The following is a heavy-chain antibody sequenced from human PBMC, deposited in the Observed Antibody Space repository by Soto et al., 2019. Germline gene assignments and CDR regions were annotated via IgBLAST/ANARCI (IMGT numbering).Heavy chain of an antibody. Sequence: GASVKVSCKASGGTFSSYTISWVRQAPGQGLEWMGRIIPILGIANYAQKFQGRVTITADKSTSTAYMELSSLRSEDTAVYYCARSYVDIVATTQFDYWGQGTLVTVSS. CDR3: ARSYVDIVATTQFDY. CDR1: GGTFSSYT. D-gene: IGHD5-12*01. J-gene: IGHJ4*02. CDR2: IIPILGIA. V-gene: IGHV1-69*02.